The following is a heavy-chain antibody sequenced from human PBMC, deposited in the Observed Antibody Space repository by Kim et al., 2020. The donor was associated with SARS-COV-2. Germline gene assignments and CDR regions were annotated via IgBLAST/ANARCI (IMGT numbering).Heavy chain of an antibody. J-gene: IGHJ4*02. V-gene: IGHV1-3*01. D-gene: IGHD3-9*01. CDR3: ARDNIDWLFFDY. CDR2: T. Sequence: TRYSQKFQGRVTITRDTSASTAYMELSSLRSEDTAVYYCARDNIDWLFFDYWGQGILVTVSS.